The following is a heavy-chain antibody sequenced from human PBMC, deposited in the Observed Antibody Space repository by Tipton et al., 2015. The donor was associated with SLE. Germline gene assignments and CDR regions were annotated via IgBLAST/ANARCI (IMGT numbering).Heavy chain of an antibody. CDR3: AREAGVVDGTGAFDS. J-gene: IGHJ3*02. V-gene: IGHV4-34*01. Sequence: TLSLTCAVYGASISDYYWIWIRHLPGKGLEWMGEIKHSGRTNYNPSLKTRVTISIDTSKNQYSLNLNSVTAADTAVYYCAREAGVVDGTGAFDSGGQGTMVSVSS. CDR2: IKHSGRT. D-gene: IGHD2-2*01. CDR1: GASISDYY.